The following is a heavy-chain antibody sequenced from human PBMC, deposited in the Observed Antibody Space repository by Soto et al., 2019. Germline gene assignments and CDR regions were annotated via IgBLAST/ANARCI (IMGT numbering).Heavy chain of an antibody. D-gene: IGHD3-3*01. CDR2: IYYSGST. J-gene: IGHJ6*02. V-gene: IGHV4-59*01. CDR1: GGSISSYY. Sequence: SETLSLTCTVSGGSISSYYWSWIRQPPGKGLEWIGYIYYSGSTNYNPSLKSRVTISVDTSKNQFSLKLSSVTAADTAVYYCARAYYDFWSGYYREDYYYGMDVWGQGTTVTVSS. CDR3: ARAYYDFWSGYYREDYYYGMDV.